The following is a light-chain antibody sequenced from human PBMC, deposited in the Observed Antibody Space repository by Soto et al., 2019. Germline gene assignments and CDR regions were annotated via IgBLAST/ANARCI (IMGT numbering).Light chain of an antibody. J-gene: IGKJ1*01. V-gene: IGKV3D-15*01. CDR1: QSVSSSS. CDR3: QQYNKWPRT. CDR2: GAS. Sequence: EIVLTQSPGTLSLSPGERATLSCRASQSVSSSSFAWYQQKPGQAPRLLIYGASARATGIPAKFSGSGSGTEFTLTISSLQSEDFAVYYCQQYNKWPRTFGQGTKVDIK.